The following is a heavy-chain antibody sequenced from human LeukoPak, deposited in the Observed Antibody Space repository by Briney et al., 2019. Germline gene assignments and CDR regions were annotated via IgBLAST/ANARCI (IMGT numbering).Heavy chain of an antibody. CDR2: ISYDGSNK. CDR1: GFTFSSYG. D-gene: IGHD1-14*01. V-gene: IGHV3-30*18. CDR3: AKPYKKGYYFDY. Sequence: GGSLRLSCAASGFTFSSYGMHWVRQAPGKGLEWVAVISYDGSNKYYADSVKGRFTISRDNSKNTLYLQMNSLRAEDTAVYYCAKPYKKGYYFDYWGQGTLVTVSS. J-gene: IGHJ4*02.